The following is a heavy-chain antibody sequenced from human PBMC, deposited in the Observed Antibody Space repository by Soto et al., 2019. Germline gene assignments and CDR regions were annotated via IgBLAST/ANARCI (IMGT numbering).Heavy chain of an antibody. CDR3: ARGRIQLSTFDY. D-gene: IGHD5-18*01. Sequence: SETLSLTCTFSGGSLSSYYWSWVRQPPGKGLEWIGYIYYSGSTNYNPSLKSRVTISVDTSKSQFSLKLSSVTAADTAVYYCARGRIQLSTFDYWGQGTLVTVSS. V-gene: IGHV4-59*01. CDR1: GGSLSSYY. J-gene: IGHJ4*02. CDR2: IYYSGST.